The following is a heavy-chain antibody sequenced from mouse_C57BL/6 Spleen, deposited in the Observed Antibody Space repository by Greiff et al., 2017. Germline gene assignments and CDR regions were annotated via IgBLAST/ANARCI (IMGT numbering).Heavy chain of an antibody. CDR1: GYTFTDYE. CDR3: TRDSSGYVGVFDY. D-gene: IGHD3-2*02. J-gene: IGHJ2*01. V-gene: IGHV1-15*01. CDR2: IDPETGGT. Sequence: QVQLQQSGAELVRPGASVTLSCKASGYTFTDYEMHWVKQTPVHGLEWIGAIDPETGGTAYNQKFKGKDILTADKSSSTAYMELRSLTSEDSAVYYCTRDSSGYVGVFDYWGQGTTLTVSS.